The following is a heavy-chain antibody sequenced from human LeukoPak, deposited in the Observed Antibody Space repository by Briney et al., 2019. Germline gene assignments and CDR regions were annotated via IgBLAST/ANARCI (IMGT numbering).Heavy chain of an antibody. J-gene: IGHJ1*01. CDR1: GYTFTVYY. Sequence: GASVKLSCKASGYTFTVYYIHWVRQAPGRGLEWLGWINARNGDTNYAQKFQGRVILTRDTSITTSYMEVISLTSDDTAVYYCARASLASAGTRFWGQGTLVIVSS. V-gene: IGHV1-2*02. CDR3: ARASLASAGTRF. CDR2: INARNGDT. D-gene: IGHD6-13*01.